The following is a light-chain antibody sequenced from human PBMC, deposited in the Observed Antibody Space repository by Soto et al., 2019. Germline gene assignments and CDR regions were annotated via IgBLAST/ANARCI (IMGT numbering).Light chain of an antibody. Sequence: ELVLTQSPGTLSLSPGESATLSCRASQPVSSNFLAWYQQKPGQAPRLLIYGASSRATGIPDRFSGSGSGTDFTLTISRLEPEDFAVYYCQQYKNWPLFGQGTRLEIK. CDR2: GAS. CDR3: QQYKNWPL. V-gene: IGKV3-20*01. CDR1: QPVSSNF. J-gene: IGKJ5*01.